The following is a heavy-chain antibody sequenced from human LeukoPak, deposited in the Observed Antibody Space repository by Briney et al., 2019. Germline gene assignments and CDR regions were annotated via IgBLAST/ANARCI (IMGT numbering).Heavy chain of an antibody. CDR2: INPNSGGT. CDR3: ARLMVGVTIAYFDY. Sequence: ASVKVSCKASGYTFTGYYMHWVRQAPGQGLEWMGWINPNSGGTNYAQKFQGRVPMTRDTSISTAYMELSRLTSDDTAVYYCARLMVGVTIAYFDYWGQGTLVTVSS. V-gene: IGHV1-2*02. CDR1: GYTFTGYY. D-gene: IGHD1-26*01. J-gene: IGHJ4*02.